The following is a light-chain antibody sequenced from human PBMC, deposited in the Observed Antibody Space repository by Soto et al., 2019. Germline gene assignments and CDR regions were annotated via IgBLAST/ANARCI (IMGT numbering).Light chain of an antibody. J-gene: IGKJ1*01. CDR1: QSVSSSY. V-gene: IGKV3-20*01. Sequence: EIVLTQSPGTLSLSPGERATLSCRASQSVSSSYLAWYQQKPGQAPRLLIHGPSRRATGIPDRFSASGSGTDFTLTISRLEPEDFAVYYCKQYGSSPFPFGQGTKVEIK. CDR2: GPS. CDR3: KQYGSSPFP.